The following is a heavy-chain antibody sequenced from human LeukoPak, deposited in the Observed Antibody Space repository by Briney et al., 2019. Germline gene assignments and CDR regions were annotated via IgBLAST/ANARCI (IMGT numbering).Heavy chain of an antibody. Sequence: SETLSLTCSVSGDSISSYFWSWIRQPPGKGLEWIGYIYYNERSNYNPSLRSRVTISIDTSKNQFSLKLSSVTAADTAVYYCARSLHYYYYGMDVWGQGTTVTVSS. CDR3: ARSLHYYYYGMDV. J-gene: IGHJ6*02. D-gene: IGHD3-10*01. V-gene: IGHV4-59*08. CDR2: IYYNERS. CDR1: GDSISSYF.